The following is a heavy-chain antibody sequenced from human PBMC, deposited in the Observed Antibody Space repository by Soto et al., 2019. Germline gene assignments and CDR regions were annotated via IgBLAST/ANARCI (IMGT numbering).Heavy chain of an antibody. CDR2: IYTSGST. CDR1: GGSISSYY. V-gene: IGHV4-4*07. CDR3: ARYGSDSEYYFDY. Sequence: QVQLQESGPGLVKPSETLSLTCTVSGGSISSYYWSWSRQPAGKGLEWIGRIYTSGSTNYIPSLKSRVTVSVDTSKNQFSLKLSSVTAADTALYYCARYGSDSEYYFDYWGQGTLVTVSS. J-gene: IGHJ4*02. D-gene: IGHD3-10*01.